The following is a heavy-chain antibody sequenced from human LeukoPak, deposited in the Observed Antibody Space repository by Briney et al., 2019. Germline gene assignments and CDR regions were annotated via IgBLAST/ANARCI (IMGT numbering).Heavy chain of an antibody. D-gene: IGHD2-2*01. Sequence: SETLSLTCAVYGGSFSGYYWSWIRQPPGKGPEWIGEINHSGSTNYNPSLKSRVTISVDTSKNQFSLKLSSVTAADTAVYYCARDPTHCSSTSCRDYWGQGTLVTVSS. CDR1: GGSFSGYY. J-gene: IGHJ4*02. CDR2: INHSGST. CDR3: ARDPTHCSSTSCRDY. V-gene: IGHV4-34*01.